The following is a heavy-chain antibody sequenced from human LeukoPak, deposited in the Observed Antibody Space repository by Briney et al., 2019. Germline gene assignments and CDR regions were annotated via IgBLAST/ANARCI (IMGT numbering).Heavy chain of an antibody. CDR1: GGSISSGSYY. CDR3: ARGAYCGGDCYSLYYFDY. CDR2: IYYSGST. Sequence: SETLSLTCTVSGGSISSGSYYWGWIRQPPGKGLEWIGSIYYSGSTYYNPSLKSRVTISVDTSKNQFSLKLSSVTAADTAVYYCARGAYCGGDCYSLYYFDYWGQGTLVTVSS. J-gene: IGHJ4*02. D-gene: IGHD2-21*02. V-gene: IGHV4-39*07.